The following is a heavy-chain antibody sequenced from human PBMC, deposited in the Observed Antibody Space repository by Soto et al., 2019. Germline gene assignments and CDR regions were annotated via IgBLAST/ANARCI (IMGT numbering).Heavy chain of an antibody. J-gene: IGHJ4*02. CDR2: IYYSGST. CDR3: ARKRIAAAGTTHFDY. CDR1: GGSISSYY. D-gene: IGHD6-13*01. Sequence: PSETLSLTCTVSGGSISSYYWSWIRQPPGKGLEWIGYIYYSGSTNYNPSLKSRVTISVDTSKNQFSLKLSSVTAADTAVYHCARKRIAAAGTTHFDYWGQGTLVTVSS. V-gene: IGHV4-59*01.